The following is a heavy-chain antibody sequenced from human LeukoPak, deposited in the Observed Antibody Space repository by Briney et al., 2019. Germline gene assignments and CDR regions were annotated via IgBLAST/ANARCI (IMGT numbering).Heavy chain of an antibody. CDR2: ISGGGGST. CDR3: AKAYNYYDSSGYYYFDY. J-gene: IGHJ4*02. CDR1: GFTFTSYS. D-gene: IGHD3-22*01. V-gene: IGHV3-23*01. Sequence: GGSLRLSCAASGFTFTSYSMNWVRQAPGKGLEWVSTISGGGGSTYYADSVKGRFTISRDNSKNTLYLQVNSLRAEDTAVYYCAKAYNYYDSSGYYYFDYWGQGTLVTVSS.